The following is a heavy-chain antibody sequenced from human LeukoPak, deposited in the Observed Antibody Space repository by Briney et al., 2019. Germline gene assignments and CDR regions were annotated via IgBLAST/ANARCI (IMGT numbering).Heavy chain of an antibody. CDR3: AREMGIQLWPRDAFDI. D-gene: IGHD5-18*01. CDR2: FYHGGST. Sequence: SETLSLTCTVSGYSISTGYYWDWIRQPPGKGLEWIGTFYHGGSTYYNPSLKSRVTISVDTSKNQFSLNLTSVTAADTAVYYCAREMGIQLWPRDAFDIWGQGTMVTVSS. CDR1: GYSISTGYY. V-gene: IGHV4-38-2*02. J-gene: IGHJ3*02.